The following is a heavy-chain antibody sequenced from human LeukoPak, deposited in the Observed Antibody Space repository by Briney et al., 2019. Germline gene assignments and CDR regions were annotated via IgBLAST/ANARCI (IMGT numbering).Heavy chain of an antibody. Sequence: GGSLRLSCAASGFTFSSDAMSWVRQAPGKGLEWVSSLEISGDYTWYAGSVKGRFTISRDSSKNTLYLQMNSLGAEDTALYYCARGGGGNSDFLTTYTGASLSFDYWGQGALVTVSS. CDR3: ARGGGGNSDFLTTYTGASLSFDY. CDR2: LEISGDYT. CDR1: GFTFSSDA. V-gene: IGHV3-23*01. D-gene: IGHD3-9*01. J-gene: IGHJ4*02.